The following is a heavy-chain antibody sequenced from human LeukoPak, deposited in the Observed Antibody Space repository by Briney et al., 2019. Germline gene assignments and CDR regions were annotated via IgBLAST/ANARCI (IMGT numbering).Heavy chain of an antibody. CDR3: ARDLGSYDSSGANY. V-gene: IGHV7-4-1*02. D-gene: IGHD3-22*01. J-gene: IGHJ4*02. CDR2: SNTNTGNP. Sequence: ASVKVSCKASGYTFTSCAMNWVRQAPGQWLEWMGWSNTNTGNPTYAQGFTGRFVFSLDTSVSTAYLQISSLKAEDTAVYYCARDLGSYDSSGANYWGQGTLVTVSS. CDR1: GYTFTSCA.